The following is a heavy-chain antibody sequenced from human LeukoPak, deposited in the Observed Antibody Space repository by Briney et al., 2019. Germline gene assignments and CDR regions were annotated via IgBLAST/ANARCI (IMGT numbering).Heavy chain of an antibody. V-gene: IGHV4-61*02. CDR1: GGPISSGSYY. J-gene: IGHJ5*02. Sequence: SETLSLTCTVSGGPISSGSYYWSWIRQPAGKGLEWIGRIYTSGSTNYHPSLKSRVTISVDTSKNQFSLKLSSVTAADTAVYYCARRNTWVRGVNADWFDPWGQGTLVTVYS. D-gene: IGHD3-10*01. CDR2: IYTSGST. CDR3: ARRNTWVRGVNADWFDP.